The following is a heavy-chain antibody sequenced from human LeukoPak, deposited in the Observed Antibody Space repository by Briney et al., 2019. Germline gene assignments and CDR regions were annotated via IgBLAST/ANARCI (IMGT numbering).Heavy chain of an antibody. CDR2: INPSDSSTSYAQKFQGT. CDR1: GYTFTSYY. CDR3: ARDNSVGDNAWWFDP. J-gene: IGHJ5*02. Sequence: GASVKVSCKASGYTFTSYYIHWVRQAPGQGLEWMGIINPSDSSTSYAQKFQGTSYAQKFQGRVTMTRDMSTSTDYMELSSLRSEDTAIYYCARDNSVGDNAWWFDPWGQGTLVTVSS. V-gene: IGHV1-46*01. D-gene: IGHD1-26*01.